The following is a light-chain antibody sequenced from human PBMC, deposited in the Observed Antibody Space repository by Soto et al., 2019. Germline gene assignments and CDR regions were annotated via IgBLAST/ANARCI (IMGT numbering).Light chain of an antibody. CDR3: QSYDNSLGVCYV. V-gene: IGLV1-40*01. CDR2: GNR. J-gene: IGLJ1*01. Sequence: GAPGQRVTISCTGSSSNLGAGYDVHWYQLLPGTAPKLLIYGNRNRPSGVPDRFSGSKSGTSASLAITGLQAEDEADYYCQSYDNSLGVCYVFGTGTKVTVL. CDR1: SSNLGAGYD.